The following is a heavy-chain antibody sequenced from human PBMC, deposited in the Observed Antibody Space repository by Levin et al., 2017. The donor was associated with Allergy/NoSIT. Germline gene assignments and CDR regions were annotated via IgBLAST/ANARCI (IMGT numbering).Heavy chain of an antibody. CDR2: ISSSNTYI. V-gene: IGHV3-21*01. CDR1: GFTFSSYS. J-gene: IGHJ6*02. Sequence: SCAASGFTFSSYSMNWVRQAPGKGLEWVSSISSSNTYIYYADSVKGRFTISRDNAKNSLYLQMNSLRAEDTAVYYCARVEMARISGGMDVWGQGTTVTVSS. CDR3: ARVEMARISGGMDV. D-gene: IGHD5-24*01.